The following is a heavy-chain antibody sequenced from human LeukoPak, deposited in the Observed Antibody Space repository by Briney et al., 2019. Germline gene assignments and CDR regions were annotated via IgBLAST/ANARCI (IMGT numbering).Heavy chain of an antibody. CDR2: ISSGSSYI. Sequence: GGSLRLSCAASGFTFSSYSMTWVRQAPGKGLRWVSSISSGSSYIYYADSVKGRFTISRDNAKNSLYLQMNNLRAEDTAVYYCARDRHGYNLYGMHVWGQGATVTVSS. J-gene: IGHJ6*02. CDR3: ARDRHGYNLYGMHV. CDR1: GFTFSSYS. V-gene: IGHV3-21*01.